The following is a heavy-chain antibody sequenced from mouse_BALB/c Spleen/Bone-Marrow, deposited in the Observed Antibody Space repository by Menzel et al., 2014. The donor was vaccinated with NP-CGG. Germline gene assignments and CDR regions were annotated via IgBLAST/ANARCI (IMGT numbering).Heavy chain of an antibody. Sequence: EVQLQQSGPELVKPGASVKISCKTSGYTFTDYTMHWVRQSHGKSLEWIGSINPNNGGSSCNQKFKAKATLTIDKSSSTPYMELRSLTSEDSAVYCCARAVHFDYWGQGTTLTVSS. J-gene: IGHJ2*01. CDR2: INPNNGGS. CDR3: ARAVHFDY. CDR1: GYTFTDYT. V-gene: IGHV1-22*01.